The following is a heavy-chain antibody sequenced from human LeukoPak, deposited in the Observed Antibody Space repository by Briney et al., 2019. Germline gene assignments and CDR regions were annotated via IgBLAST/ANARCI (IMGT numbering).Heavy chain of an antibody. J-gene: IGHJ4*02. CDR2: ISGSGGST. Sequence: GGSLRLSCAASGFTFSSYAMSWVRQAPGKGLEWVSAISGSGGSTYYADSVKGRFTISRDNAKNSLYLQMNSLRAEDTAVYYCARVFSRGPFDYWGQGTLVTVSS. CDR1: GFTFSSYA. V-gene: IGHV3-23*01. CDR3: ARVFSRGPFDY. D-gene: IGHD3-10*01.